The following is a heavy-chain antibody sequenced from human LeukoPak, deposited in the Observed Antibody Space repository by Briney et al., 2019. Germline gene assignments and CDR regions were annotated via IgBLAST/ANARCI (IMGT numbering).Heavy chain of an antibody. CDR3: ARVIAVAGIHAFDI. J-gene: IGHJ3*02. CDR2: IIPILGIA. D-gene: IGHD6-19*01. V-gene: IGHV1-69*04. Sequence: SVKVSCKASGGTFSSYAISWVRQAPGQGLEWMGRIIPILGIANYAQKFQGRVTITADKSTSTACMELSSLRSEDTAVYYCARVIAVAGIHAFDIWGQGTMVTVSS. CDR1: GGTFSSYA.